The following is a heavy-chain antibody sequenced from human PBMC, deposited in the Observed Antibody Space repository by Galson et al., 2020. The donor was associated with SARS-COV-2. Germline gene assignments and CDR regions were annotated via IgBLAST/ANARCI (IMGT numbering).Heavy chain of an antibody. V-gene: IGHV5-51*01. Sequence: GESLKISCKRSGYSFTSYWIGWVRPMPGNGLEWMGIIYPGDSDTRYSPSFQGQVTISADKSISTAYLQWSSLKASDTAMYYCARQRNYGGNPIEYFQHWGQGTLVTVSS. D-gene: IGHD4-17*01. J-gene: IGHJ1*01. CDR2: IYPGDSDT. CDR1: GYSFTSYW. CDR3: ARQRNYGGNPIEYFQH.